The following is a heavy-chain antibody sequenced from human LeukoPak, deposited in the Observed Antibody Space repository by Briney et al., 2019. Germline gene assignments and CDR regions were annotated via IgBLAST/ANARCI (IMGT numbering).Heavy chain of an antibody. CDR2: IYYSGST. D-gene: IGHD3-3*01. V-gene: IGHV4-61*01. Sequence: PSETLSLTCTVSGGSISSGSYYWSWIRQPPGKGLEWIGYIYYSGSTNYNPSLKSRVTISVDTSKNQFSLKLSSVTAADTAVYYCARDRSGPSTYFDYWGQGTLVTVSS. J-gene: IGHJ4*02. CDR3: ARDRSGPSTYFDY. CDR1: GGSISSGSYY.